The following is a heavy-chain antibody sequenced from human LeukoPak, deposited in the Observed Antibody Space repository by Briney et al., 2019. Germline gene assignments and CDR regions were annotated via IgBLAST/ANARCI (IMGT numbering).Heavy chain of an antibody. V-gene: IGHV3-21*01. Sequence: GGSLRLSCAASGFTFSSYSMSWVRQAPGKGLEWVSSISSSSSYIYYADSVKGRFTISRDNAKNSLYLQMNSLRAEDTAVYYCARAPAYCGGDCRRDYWGQGTLVTVSS. CDR3: ARAPAYCGGDCRRDY. D-gene: IGHD2-21*02. CDR2: ISSSSSYI. CDR1: GFTFSSYS. J-gene: IGHJ4*02.